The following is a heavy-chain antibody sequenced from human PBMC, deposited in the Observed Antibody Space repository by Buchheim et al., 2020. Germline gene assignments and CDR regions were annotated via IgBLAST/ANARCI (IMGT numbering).Heavy chain of an antibody. CDR3: ARTGYCSSTSCYPSYYYYYGMDV. CDR1: GFTFSSYS. CDR2: ISGSGGST. D-gene: IGHD2-2*01. V-gene: IGHV3-23*04. J-gene: IGHJ6*02. Sequence: EVQLVESGGGLVKPGGSLRLSCAASGFTFSSYSMNWVRQAPGKGLEWVSAISGSGGSTYYADSVKGRFTISRDNSKNTLYLQMNSLRAEDTAVYYCARTGYCSSTSCYPSYYYYYGMDVWGQGTT.